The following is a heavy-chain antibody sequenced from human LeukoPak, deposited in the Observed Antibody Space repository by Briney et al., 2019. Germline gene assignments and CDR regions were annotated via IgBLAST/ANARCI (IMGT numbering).Heavy chain of an antibody. CDR3: ARERGDYDSDNWFDS. D-gene: IGHD4-17*01. CDR2: IYYGAGT. J-gene: IGHJ5*01. V-gene: IGHV4-59*01. Sequence: SETLSLTCTVSGASIGSYFWSWIRQPPGKGLQWIGYIYYGAGTNYNPSFESRITISVDTSRNRISLNLTSVTASDTAIYYCARERGDYDSDNWFDSWGQGTLVTVSS. CDR1: GASIGSYF.